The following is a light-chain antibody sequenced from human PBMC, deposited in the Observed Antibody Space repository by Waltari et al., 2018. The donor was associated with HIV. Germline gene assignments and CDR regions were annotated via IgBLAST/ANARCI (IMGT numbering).Light chain of an antibody. CDR3: QSYGSSLSGFWV. CDR2: GEI. V-gene: IGLV1-40*01. J-gene: IGLJ3*02. Sequence: QSVLTQPPSVSGAPGQRVTILCTGNSPNIGAGYDVHGYQQLPGIAPKLRIYGEINRPSGVPDRLFCAKSGSADSLAISGLPAEDEGDYYCQSYGSSLSGFWVVGGGTKLTVL. CDR1: SPNIGAGYD.